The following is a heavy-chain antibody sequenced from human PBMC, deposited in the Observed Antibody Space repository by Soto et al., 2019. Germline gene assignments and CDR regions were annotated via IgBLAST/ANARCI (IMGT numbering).Heavy chain of an antibody. Sequence: EVRLLESGGGLVQPGGSLRLSCAASRFTFRLYAMCWVRQAPGQGLEWVSGISGGGGRIYYADSVKGRFIISRDKSKATLSLQMNSLLAEDTAGYYCAKYMWCDWNDADPNISFASWGQGTLVTVSS. V-gene: IGHV3-23*01. J-gene: IGHJ4*02. CDR3: AKYMWCDWNDADPNISFAS. D-gene: IGHD1-1*01. CDR1: RFTFRLYA. CDR2: ISGGGGRI.